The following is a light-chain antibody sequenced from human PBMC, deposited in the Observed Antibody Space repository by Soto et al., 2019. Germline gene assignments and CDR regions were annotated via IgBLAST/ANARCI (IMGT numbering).Light chain of an antibody. V-gene: IGKV3-11*01. CDR2: DAS. Sequence: DIVLTQSPATLSLSPGERATLYCRASQSVSSYLAWYQQKPGQAPRLLIYDASNRATGIPARFSGSGSGTDFTLTISSLEPEDFAVYYCQQYGSSGTFGQGTKVDIK. J-gene: IGKJ1*01. CDR3: QQYGSSGT. CDR1: QSVSSY.